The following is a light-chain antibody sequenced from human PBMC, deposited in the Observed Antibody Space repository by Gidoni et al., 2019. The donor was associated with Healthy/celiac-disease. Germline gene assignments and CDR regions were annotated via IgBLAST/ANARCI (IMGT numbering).Light chain of an antibody. J-gene: IGLJ3*02. CDR1: SSNIGAGYA. CDR3: QSYDSSLSGCV. V-gene: IGLV1-40*01. Sequence: QSVLTQPPSVSGAPGQRATISCTGSSSNIGAGYAVHWYQQLPGTAPKLLIYGNSNRPSGVPDRFSGSKSGTSASLAITGLQAEDEADYYCQSYDSSLSGCVFGGGTKLTVL. CDR2: GNS.